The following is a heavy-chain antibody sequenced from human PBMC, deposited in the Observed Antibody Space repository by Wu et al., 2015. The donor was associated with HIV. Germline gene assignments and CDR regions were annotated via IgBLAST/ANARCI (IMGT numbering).Heavy chain of an antibody. CDR2: IIPFFDTA. Sequence: QVQLVQSGAEVKKPGSSVKVSCKASGGTFSSYAINWVRQAPGQGLEWMGGIIPFFDTANYAQKFQGRVTITADESTSTAYMELSSLRSEDTAVYYCARDAEAYYDSSGYYYWGQGTLVTVSS. V-gene: IGHV1-69*12. CDR3: ARDAEAYYDSSGYYY. CDR1: GGTFSSYA. J-gene: IGHJ4*02. D-gene: IGHD3-22*01.